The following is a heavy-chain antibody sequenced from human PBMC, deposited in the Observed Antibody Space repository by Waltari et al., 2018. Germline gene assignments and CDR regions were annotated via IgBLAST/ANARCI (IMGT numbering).Heavy chain of an antibody. CDR2: IIPIFGQA. CDR1: GGPFSSYA. D-gene: IGHD6-13*01. Sequence: QVQLVQSGAEVKKPGSSVQVSCKASGGPFSSYAISWVRQAPGQGLEWTGGIIPIFGQANYEQKFQGRVTITADESTSTAYMELSSLRSEDTAVYYCARDSTYSSSWYYFDYWGQGTLVTVSS. CDR3: ARDSTYSSSWYYFDY. V-gene: IGHV1-69*01. J-gene: IGHJ4*02.